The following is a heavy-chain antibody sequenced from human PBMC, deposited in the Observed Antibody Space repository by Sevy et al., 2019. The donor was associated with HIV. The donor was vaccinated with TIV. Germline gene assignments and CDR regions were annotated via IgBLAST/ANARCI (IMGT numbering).Heavy chain of an antibody. D-gene: IGHD6-13*01. V-gene: IGHV3-30-3*01. Sequence: GGSLRLSCAASGFTFSSYAMHWVRQAPGKGLEWVAVISYDGSNKYYADSVKGRFTISRDNSKNTPYLQMNSLRAEDTAVYYCARVGASSSWDGGSYGMDVWGQGTTVTVSS. CDR3: ARVGASSSWDGGSYGMDV. CDR2: ISYDGSNK. CDR1: GFTFSSYA. J-gene: IGHJ6*02.